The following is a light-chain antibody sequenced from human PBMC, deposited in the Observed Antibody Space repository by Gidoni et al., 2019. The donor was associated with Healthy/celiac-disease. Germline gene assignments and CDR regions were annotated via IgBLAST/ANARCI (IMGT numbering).Light chain of an antibody. V-gene: IGKV1-8*01. J-gene: IGKJ4*01. CDR1: QGISSY. CDR2: AAS. Sequence: AIRMTQSSSSFSASTGDRVTITCRASQGISSYLAWYQQKPGKAPKLLIYAASTLQSGVPSRFSGSGSGTDFTLTISCLQSEDFATYYCQQYYSYPLTFGGXTKVEIK. CDR3: QQYYSYPLT.